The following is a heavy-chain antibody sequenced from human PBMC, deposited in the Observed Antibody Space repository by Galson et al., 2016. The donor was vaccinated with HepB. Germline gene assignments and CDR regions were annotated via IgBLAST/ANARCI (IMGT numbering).Heavy chain of an antibody. J-gene: IGHJ4*02. V-gene: IGHV3-33*03. CDR2: IWNDGSER. D-gene: IGHD2-2*01. CDR1: GFTFRSYG. Sequence: SLRLSCAVSGFTFRSYGMQWVRQAPGKGLEWVAVIWNDGSERHYGDSVKGRFTISRDDSKNMVYLQMNSLRAEDTALYYCVKDRQYRCSSSTCYWEFDYWGQGTLVTVSA. CDR3: VKDRQYRCSSSTCYWEFDY.